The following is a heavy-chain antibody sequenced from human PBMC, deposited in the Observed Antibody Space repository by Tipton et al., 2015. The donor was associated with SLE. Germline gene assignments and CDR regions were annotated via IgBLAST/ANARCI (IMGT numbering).Heavy chain of an antibody. CDR3: ARGGASSKYFDL. V-gene: IGHV4-59*01. D-gene: IGHD6-6*01. CDR2: IHYSGAT. J-gene: IGHJ2*01. Sequence: TLSLTCTVSGASITNYYWSWIRQPPGKGLEWIAFIHYSGATNYNPSLKRRVTISVDTSKNQFSLKVTSVTAADTAVYYCARGGASSKYFDLWGRGTLLTVSS. CDR1: GASITNYY.